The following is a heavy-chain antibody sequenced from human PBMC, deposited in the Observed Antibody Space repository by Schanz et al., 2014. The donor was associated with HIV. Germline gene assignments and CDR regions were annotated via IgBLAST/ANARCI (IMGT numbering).Heavy chain of an antibody. J-gene: IGHJ6*02. CDR3: RAWLLGDRMDV. V-gene: IGHV3-66*01. CDR2: TSSDGTT. Sequence: EVQLVESGGGLVMPGGSLRLSCTASGFKFSDAWMSWVRQAPGKGLEWVSFTSSDGTTYYADSVKGRFTISRDISRNTIYLQMNGLRGEDTAVYYCRAWLLGDRMDVWGQGTTVAVSS. CDR1: GFKFSDAW. D-gene: IGHD3-22*01.